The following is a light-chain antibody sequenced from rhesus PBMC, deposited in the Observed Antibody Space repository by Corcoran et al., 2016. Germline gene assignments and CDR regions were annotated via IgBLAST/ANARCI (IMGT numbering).Light chain of an antibody. CDR2: WAS. Sequence: DIVMTQSPDSLAVSLGERVTINCKSSQTLLYSSNNKNYLAWYQQKPGQAPNLLISWASTRESGVPNRFMCSGSGADFSLTIIGLQAEDVAVSYCQQYYTSPFSFGQRTKVEIK. CDR3: QQYYTSPFS. J-gene: IGKJ2*01. V-gene: IGKV4-1*01. CDR1: QTLLYSSNNKNY.